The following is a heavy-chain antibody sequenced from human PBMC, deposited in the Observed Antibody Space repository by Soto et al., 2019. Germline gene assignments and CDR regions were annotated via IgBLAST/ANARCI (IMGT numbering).Heavy chain of an antibody. J-gene: IGHJ4*02. CDR1: GGSISSSSYY. Sequence: SETLSLTCTVSGGSISSSSYYWGWIRQPPGKGLEWIGSIYYSGSTYYNPSLKSRVTISVDTSKNQFSLKLSSVTAADTAVYYCARHSVDPTPRLRFLEWSFDYWGQGTLVTVSS. CDR2: IYYSGST. V-gene: IGHV4-39*01. D-gene: IGHD3-3*01. CDR3: ARHSVDPTPRLRFLEWSFDY.